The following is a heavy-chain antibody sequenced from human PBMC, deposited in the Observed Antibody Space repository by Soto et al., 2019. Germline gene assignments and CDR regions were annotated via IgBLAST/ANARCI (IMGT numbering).Heavy chain of an antibody. CDR1: GDSISSSNYY. J-gene: IGHJ5*02. CDR3: ARSNSGYYKWFDP. Sequence: HLQLQESGPGLVKPSETLSLTCTVSGDSISSSNYYWGWIRQPPGKGLEWIANIYYSGTTYCNPYLKSRVAISVDTPKTHFSLTLSSVTAADTDIYCCARSNSGYYKWFDPWGQGTLVTVSS. V-gene: IGHV4-39*02. CDR2: IYYSGTT. D-gene: IGHD3-22*01.